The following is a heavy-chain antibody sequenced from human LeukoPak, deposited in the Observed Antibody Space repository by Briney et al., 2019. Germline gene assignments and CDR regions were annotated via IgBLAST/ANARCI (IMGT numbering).Heavy chain of an antibody. CDR1: GFTFSSYA. CDR3: AKGGRFLEWLWVAFDI. D-gene: IGHD3-3*01. J-gene: IGHJ3*02. Sequence: GGSLRLSCAASGFTFSSYAMSWVRQAPGKGLEWVSAISGSGGSTYHADSVKGRFTISRDNSKNTLYLQMNSLRAEDTAVYYCAKGGRFLEWLWVAFDIWGQGTMVTVSS. V-gene: IGHV3-23*01. CDR2: ISGSGGST.